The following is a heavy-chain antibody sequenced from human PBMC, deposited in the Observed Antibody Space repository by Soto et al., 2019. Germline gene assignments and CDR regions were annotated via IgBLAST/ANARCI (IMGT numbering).Heavy chain of an antibody. Sequence: QVQLVESGGGVVQPGRSLRLSCAASGFTFSSYAMHWVRQAPGKGLEWVAVISYDGSNKYYADSVKGRFTISRDNSKNTLYLQMNSLRAGDTAVYYCARPRWRDDYNWGYFDLWGRGTLVTVSS. CDR1: GFTFSSYA. J-gene: IGHJ2*01. CDR3: ARPRWRDDYNWGYFDL. V-gene: IGHV3-30-3*01. D-gene: IGHD4-4*01. CDR2: ISYDGSNK.